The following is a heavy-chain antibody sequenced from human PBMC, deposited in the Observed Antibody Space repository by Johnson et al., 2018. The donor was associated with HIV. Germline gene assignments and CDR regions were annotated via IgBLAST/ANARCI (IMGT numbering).Heavy chain of an antibody. V-gene: IGHV3-20*04. CDR1: GFTVSTNY. Sequence: VQLVESGGGLVQPWGSLRLSCAASGFTVSTNYMSWVRQAPGKGLEWVSGINWNGGSTGYADSVKGRFTISRDNAKNSLYLQMNSLKAEDTALYYCARAPRYSSGGRAFDIWGQGTMVTVSS. J-gene: IGHJ3*02. CDR3: ARAPRYSSGGRAFDI. D-gene: IGHD6-19*01. CDR2: INWNGGST.